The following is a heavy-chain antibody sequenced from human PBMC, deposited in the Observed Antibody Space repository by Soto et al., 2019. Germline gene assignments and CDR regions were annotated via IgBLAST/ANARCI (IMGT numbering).Heavy chain of an antibody. CDR2: VSSYTGHT. CDR3: ARPSGSYGDYAWYLPY. CDR1: GYAFGGYA. V-gene: IGHV1-18*04. J-gene: IGHJ4*02. D-gene: IGHD4-17*01. Sequence: QVQLVQSEAELKKPGASVKVSCKASGYAFGGYAMSWVRQDPGQGREWMGWVSSYTGHTDYAQKFQCRVSMTTDTSTSTAYMELGSLTPDDTAVYYCARPSGSYGDYAWYLPYWGQGTLVTVSS.